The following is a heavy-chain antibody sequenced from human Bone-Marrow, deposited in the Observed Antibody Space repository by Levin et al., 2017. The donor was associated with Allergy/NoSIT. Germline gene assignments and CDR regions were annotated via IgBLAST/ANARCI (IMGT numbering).Heavy chain of an antibody. D-gene: IGHD3-3*01. V-gene: IGHV4-39*01. CDR2: IYFSGST. J-gene: IGHJ4*02. CDR1: GGSISSSNYY. CDR3: ARQGSRDFWSGSVPDY. Sequence: TSETLSLTCTVSGGSISSSNYYWGWIRQPPGKGLEWIGSIYFSGSTYYNPSLKSRVTISVDTSKNQFSLKLSSVTAADTAVYYCARQGSRDFWSGSVPDYWGQGTLVTVSS.